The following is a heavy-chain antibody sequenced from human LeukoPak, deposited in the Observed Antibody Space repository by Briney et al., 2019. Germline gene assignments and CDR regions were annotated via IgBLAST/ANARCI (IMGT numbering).Heavy chain of an antibody. CDR2: INHSGST. D-gene: IGHD2-2*01. V-gene: IGHV4-34*01. CDR1: GGSFSGYY. J-gene: IGHJ6*02. Sequence: SETLSLTCAVYGGSFSGYYWSWIRQPPGKGLEWIGEINHSGSTNYNPTLKSRVTISVDTSKNQFSLKLSSVTAADTAVYYCARGRRLQYNIVVVPAAMAWYYGMDVWGQGTTVTVSS. CDR3: ARGRRLQYNIVVVPAAMAWYYGMDV.